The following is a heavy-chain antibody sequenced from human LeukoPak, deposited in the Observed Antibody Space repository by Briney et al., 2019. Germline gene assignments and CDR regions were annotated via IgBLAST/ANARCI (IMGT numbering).Heavy chain of an antibody. CDR1: GFTFSSYS. D-gene: IGHD3-3*01. Sequence: GGSLRLSCAASGFTFSSYSMNWVRQAPGKGLEWVSSISSSSSYIYYADSVKGRFTISRDNAKNSLYLQMNSLRAEDTAVYYCARGHVLRFLEWLPQGLDYWGQGTQVTVSS. CDR3: ARGHVLRFLEWLPQGLDY. CDR2: ISSSSSYI. J-gene: IGHJ4*02. V-gene: IGHV3-21*01.